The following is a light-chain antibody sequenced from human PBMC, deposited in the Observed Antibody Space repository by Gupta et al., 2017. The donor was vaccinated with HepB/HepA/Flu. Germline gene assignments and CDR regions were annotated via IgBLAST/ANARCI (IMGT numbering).Light chain of an antibody. V-gene: IGLV3-19*01. CDR1: SLRRYY. Sequence: SSELTQDPAVSVALGQTVRITCQGDSLRRYYASWYQQKPGQAPILVIYGKINRPSGIPDRISGSSSGDTASLTITGAQAEDEADYYCNSRDNSGNHWVFGGGTKLTVL. J-gene: IGLJ3*02. CDR3: NSRDNSGNHWV. CDR2: GKI.